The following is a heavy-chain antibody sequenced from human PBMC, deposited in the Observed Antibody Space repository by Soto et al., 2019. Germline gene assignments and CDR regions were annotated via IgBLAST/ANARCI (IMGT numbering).Heavy chain of an antibody. CDR3: TKRWLRYYFDY. D-gene: IGHD1-20*01. Sequence: GGSLRLSCTTSGFTFGDYAMGWFRQAPGKGLEWVGFIRSKTFGGTTEYAASVKGRFTISRDDSKSIAYLQMNSLKTEDTAVYYCTKRWLRYYFDYWGQGTLVTVSS. CDR1: GFTFGDYA. CDR2: IRSKTFGGTT. J-gene: IGHJ4*02. V-gene: IGHV3-49*03.